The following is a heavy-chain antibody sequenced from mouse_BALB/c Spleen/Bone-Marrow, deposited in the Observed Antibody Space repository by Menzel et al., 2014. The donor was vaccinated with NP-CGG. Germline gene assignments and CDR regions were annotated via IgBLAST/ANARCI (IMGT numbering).Heavy chain of an antibody. J-gene: IGHJ2*01. V-gene: IGHV4-1*02. CDR2: INPDGRTT. D-gene: IGHD2-1*01. Sequence: EVHLVESGGGLVKPGGSLKLSCAASGFAFTRYWMSWVRQAPGKGLQWIGVINPDGRTTSYTPSLKDKFIISRDNAKNTLYLKMSKVRSEDTAVYYCARGSYNGNLNYWGQGTTLTVSS. CDR1: GFAFTRYW. CDR3: ARGSYNGNLNY.